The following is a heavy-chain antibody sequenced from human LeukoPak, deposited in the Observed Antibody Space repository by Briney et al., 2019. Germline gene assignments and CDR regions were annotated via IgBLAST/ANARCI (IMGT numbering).Heavy chain of an antibody. CDR2: ISYDGSEK. CDR1: GFTFSDYY. J-gene: IGHJ3*02. CDR3: ARDHHRRHYDSQARDTSDI. V-gene: IGHV3-30*03. Sequence: GGSLRLSCAASGFTFSDYYMSWIRQAPGKGLEWVAVISYDGSEKYYADSVKGRFTISRDNSKNTLYLQMNSLRAEDTAVYYCARDHHRRHYDSQARDTSDIWGQGTMVTVSS. D-gene: IGHD3-22*01.